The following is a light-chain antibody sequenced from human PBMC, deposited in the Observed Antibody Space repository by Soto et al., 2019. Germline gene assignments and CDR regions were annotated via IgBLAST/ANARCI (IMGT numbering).Light chain of an antibody. J-gene: IGKJ2*01. CDR2: AAS. Sequence: EIVLTQSPGTLSFSPGQRATLSCRATQSVSSGYLAWYQKKPGQAPRLLIYAASNRANGIPDRFSGSGSGTDFTRTISGLEPEDFAVYYCYQYGSSPYTFGQGTKLEIK. V-gene: IGKV3-20*01. CDR1: QSVSSGY. CDR3: YQYGSSPYT.